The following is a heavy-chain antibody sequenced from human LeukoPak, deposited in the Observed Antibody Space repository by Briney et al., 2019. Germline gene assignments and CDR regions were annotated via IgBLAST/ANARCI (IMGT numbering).Heavy chain of an antibody. CDR1: GCTFSNYA. CDR2: ISGSGGSR. CDR3: AKEMESSTWYIDY. V-gene: IGHV3-23*01. J-gene: IGHJ4*02. Sequence: ESLRLSCVAPGCTFSNYARSSVRQAPVQGLWGVSPISGSGGSRFYTDSVKGRFTISRDNSKNTLFLQMNSLRVEDTAVYYCAKEMESSTWYIDYWGQGTLVSVSS. D-gene: IGHD6-13*01.